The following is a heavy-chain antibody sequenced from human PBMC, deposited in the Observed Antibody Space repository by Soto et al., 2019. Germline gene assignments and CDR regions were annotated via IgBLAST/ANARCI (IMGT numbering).Heavy chain of an antibody. CDR2: VRGSGGST. CDR3: AGYDAFGY. CDR1: GFTFSSHA. J-gene: IGHJ4*02. Sequence: EVQLLESGGGLVQPGGSLRLSCAVSGFTFSSHAMSWVRQAPGKGLEWVSGVRGSGGSTSYADSVKGRFTISRDNSKNTLYLQMKSLRGEDTAVYYCAGYDAFGYWGQGSLVTVSS. D-gene: IGHD5-12*01. V-gene: IGHV3-23*01.